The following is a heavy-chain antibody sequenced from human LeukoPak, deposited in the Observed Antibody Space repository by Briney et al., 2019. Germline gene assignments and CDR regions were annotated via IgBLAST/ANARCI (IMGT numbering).Heavy chain of an antibody. V-gene: IGHV4-61*01. CDR3: ARHGRGVADP. D-gene: IGHD6-13*01. J-gene: IGHJ5*02. CDR1: GGSVSSGNYY. CDR2: IYCSGST. Sequence: SETLSLTCTVSGGSVSSGNYYWSWIRQPPGKGLDWIGDIYCSGSTNYNPSLKSRVTISVDTSKNQFSLKLTSVTAADTAVYYCARHGRGVADPWGQGTLVTVSS.